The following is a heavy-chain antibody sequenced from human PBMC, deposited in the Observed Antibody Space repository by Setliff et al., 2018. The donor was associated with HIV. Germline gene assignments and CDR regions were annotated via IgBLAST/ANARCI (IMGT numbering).Heavy chain of an antibody. CDR3: ARDHELGAFDL. CDR1: GMTISGYY. D-gene: IGHD1-26*01. J-gene: IGHJ3*01. CDR2: IYYTGTT. V-gene: IGHV4-59*01. Sequence: PSETLSLTCRVSGMTISGYYSSWIRQYPGKGLEWIGYIYYTGTTSYNPSLKSRVTIQVDTSNNRFSLNLRSATVADTAVYFCARDHELGAFDLWGQGTMVT.